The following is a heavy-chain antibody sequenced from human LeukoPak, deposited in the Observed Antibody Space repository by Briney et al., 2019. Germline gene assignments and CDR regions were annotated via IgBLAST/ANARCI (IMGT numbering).Heavy chain of an antibody. D-gene: IGHD1-7*01. Sequence: GGSLRLSCAASGFTFSSYWMSWVRQAPGKGLEWVANIKQDGSEKYYVDSVKGRFTISRDNSKNTLYLQMNSLRAEDTAVYYCAKLPAGITGTSDYWGQGTLVTVSS. CDR2: IKQDGSEK. CDR3: AKLPAGITGTSDY. V-gene: IGHV3-7*01. CDR1: GFTFSSYW. J-gene: IGHJ4*02.